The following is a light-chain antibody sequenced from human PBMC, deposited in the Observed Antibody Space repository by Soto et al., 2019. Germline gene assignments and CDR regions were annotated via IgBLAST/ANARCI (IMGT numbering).Light chain of an antibody. CDR3: TSWTTHNITYL. CDR2: EVT. J-gene: IGLJ1*01. CDR1: SSDIGGYNY. Sequence: QSVLTKPASVSGSPGQSITISCTGTSSDIGGYNYVSWYQQHPGKAPKLLIYEVTNRPSGVSDRFSGSKSDSTASLTISGLQADDEADYYCTSWTTHNITYLFGNGTKVTV. V-gene: IGLV2-14*03.